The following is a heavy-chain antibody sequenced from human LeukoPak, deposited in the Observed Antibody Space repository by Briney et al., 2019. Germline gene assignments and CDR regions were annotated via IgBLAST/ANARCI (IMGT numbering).Heavy chain of an antibody. Sequence: PGGSLRLSCLVPGFSFSSYTMHWVRQAPGKGLGYISAISSHGGSTYYADSVKGRFTISRDNSTNTLYLRMSSLRVEDTAVYYCVKDRWADYYGSGTYFDSWGQGTLVTVSS. CDR1: GFSFSSYT. D-gene: IGHD3-10*01. J-gene: IGHJ4*02. CDR3: VKDRWADYYGSGTYFDS. V-gene: IGHV3-64D*06. CDR2: ISSHGGST.